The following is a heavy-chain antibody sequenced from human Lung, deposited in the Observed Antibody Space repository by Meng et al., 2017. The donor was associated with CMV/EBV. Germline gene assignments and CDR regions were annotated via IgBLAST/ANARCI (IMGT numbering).Heavy chain of an antibody. Sequence: SETXSLTCAFHGDSFSGYYWSWIRQPPGQGLEWIGEINHGGSANYNSSLQTRLNISIDTPKNQFSLEMRSVTAADTAVYYCARRRRWSLVRLGAFDMWGQGXLVTVSS. CDR3: ARRRRWSLVRLGAFDM. D-gene: IGHD3-16*01. CDR1: GDSFSGYY. V-gene: IGHV4-34*01. CDR2: INHGGSA. J-gene: IGHJ3*02.